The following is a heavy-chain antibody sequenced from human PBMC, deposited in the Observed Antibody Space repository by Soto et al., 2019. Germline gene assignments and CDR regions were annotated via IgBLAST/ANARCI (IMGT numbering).Heavy chain of an antibody. CDR3: ARGGGYYDSSGPNWFDP. V-gene: IGHV4-59*01. Sequence: PSVTLSLTCTVSGGNISSFYWSWIRQPPGKGLEWIGYIYYSGSTNYNPSLKSRVTISVDTSKNQFSLKLSSVTAADTAVYYCARGGGYYDSSGPNWFDPWGQGTLVTLSS. CDR2: IYYSGST. J-gene: IGHJ5*02. CDR1: GGNISSFY. D-gene: IGHD3-22*01.